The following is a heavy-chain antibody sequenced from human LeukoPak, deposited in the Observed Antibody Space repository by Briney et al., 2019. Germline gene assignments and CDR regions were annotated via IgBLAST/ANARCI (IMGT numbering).Heavy chain of an antibody. V-gene: IGHV4-4*02. D-gene: IGHD1-26*01. CDR2: IYHSGNT. J-gene: IGHJ4*02. CDR1: GDSINSSKW. CDR3: ARAGGGTYYFDF. Sequence: SETLSLTCAVSGDSINSSKWWNWVRQPPGQGLEWIAEIYHSGNTNYNPSLKSRVTISLDKSKNQFSLKLTSVTAADTALYFCARAGGGTYYFDFWGRGTLVTVSS.